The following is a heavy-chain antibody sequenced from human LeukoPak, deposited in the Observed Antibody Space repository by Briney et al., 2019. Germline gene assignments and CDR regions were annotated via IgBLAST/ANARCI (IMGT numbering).Heavy chain of an antibody. Sequence: GGSLRLSCAASGFTFSSYWMSWVRQAPGKGLEWVANIKQDGSEKYYVDSVKGRFTISRDNAKNSLYLQMNSLRAEDTAVYYCARATTTYYYDSRGPFDYWGQGTLVTVSS. CDR3: ARATTTYYYDSRGPFDY. CDR2: IKQDGSEK. CDR1: GFTFSSYW. V-gene: IGHV3-7*04. D-gene: IGHD3-22*01. J-gene: IGHJ4*02.